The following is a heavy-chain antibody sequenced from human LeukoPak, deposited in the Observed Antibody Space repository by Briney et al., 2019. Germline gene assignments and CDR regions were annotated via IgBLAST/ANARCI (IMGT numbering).Heavy chain of an antibody. J-gene: IGHJ4*02. CDR2: ISYDGSNE. D-gene: IGHD2/OR15-2a*01. V-gene: IGHV3-30*03. CDR3: ATEGGTTFSNYFDY. CDR1: GFTFSNYG. Sequence: GRSLRLSCTASGFTFSNYGMHWVRQAPGKGLEWVAVISYDGSNEYYADSVKGRFTISRDKSKNTLYLQMNSLTAEDTAVYFCATEGGTTFSNYFDYWGQGTLVTVSS.